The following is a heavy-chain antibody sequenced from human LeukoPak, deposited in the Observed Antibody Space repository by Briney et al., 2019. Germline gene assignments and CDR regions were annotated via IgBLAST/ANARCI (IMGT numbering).Heavy chain of an antibody. Sequence: GGSLRLSCAASGFTFSGYAMNWVRQAPGKGLEWLSVISGSGGDTYYADSVKGRFTISRDKSKNTLFLQMNSPRAEDTAVYYYAKAYSNGWYNWFDPWGQGTLVTVSS. V-gene: IGHV3-23*01. J-gene: IGHJ5*02. CDR2: ISGSGGDT. D-gene: IGHD6-19*01. CDR1: GFTFSGYA. CDR3: AKAYSNGWYNWFDP.